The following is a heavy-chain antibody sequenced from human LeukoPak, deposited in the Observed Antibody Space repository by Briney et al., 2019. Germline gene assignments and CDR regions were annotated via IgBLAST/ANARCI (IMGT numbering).Heavy chain of an antibody. CDR1: GFTFSSYG. V-gene: IGHV3-33*01. CDR3: ARDMEVAGTSIDY. D-gene: IGHD6-19*01. J-gene: IGHJ4*02. CDR2: IWYDGSNK. Sequence: PGGSLRLSCAASGFTFSSYGMHWVRQAPGKGLEWVAVIWYDGSNKYYADSVKGRFTISRDNSKNTLYLQMNSLRAEDTAVYCCARDMEVAGTSIDYWGQGTLVTVSS.